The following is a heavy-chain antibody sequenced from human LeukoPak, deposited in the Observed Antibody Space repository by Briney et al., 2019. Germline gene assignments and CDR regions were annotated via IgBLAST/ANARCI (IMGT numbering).Heavy chain of an antibody. CDR3: ARGNRGITFGGVIVDLAPPSYYFDY. CDR2: VNHSGST. Sequence: PSETLSLTCAVYGGSFSGYYWSWIRQPPGKGLEWMGEVNHSGSTTYNPSLKSRVTISLDTSKNQFSLKLSSVTAAGRAVYYCARGNRGITFGGVIVDLAPPSYYFDYWGQGTLVTVSS. V-gene: IGHV4-34*01. D-gene: IGHD3-16*02. CDR1: GGSFSGYY. J-gene: IGHJ4*02.